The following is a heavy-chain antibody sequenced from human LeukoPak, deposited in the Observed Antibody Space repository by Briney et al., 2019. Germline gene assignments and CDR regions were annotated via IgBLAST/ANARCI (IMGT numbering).Heavy chain of an antibody. V-gene: IGHV4-34*01. CDR1: GGSFSGYY. CDR3: ARRVRGAGWFDP. CDR2: INHSGST. Sequence: SETLSLTCAVYGGSFSGYYWSWIRQPPGKGLEWIGEINHSGSTNYNPSLKSRVTISVDTSKNQFSLKLSSVTAADTAVYYCARRVRGAGWFDPWGQRTLVTVSS. D-gene: IGHD1-26*01. J-gene: IGHJ5*02.